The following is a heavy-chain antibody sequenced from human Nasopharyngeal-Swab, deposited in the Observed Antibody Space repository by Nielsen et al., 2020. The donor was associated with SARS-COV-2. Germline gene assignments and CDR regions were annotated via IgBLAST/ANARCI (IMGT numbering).Heavy chain of an antibody. D-gene: IGHD3-10*01. Sequence: SVRVSCKASVCTFSSYAIIWVRQAPGQGLEWMGGIIPIFGTANYAQKFQGRVTITADEYTSTAYMELSSLRSEDTAVYYCASKSGYGSGRDDAFDIWGQGTMVTVSS. CDR3: ASKSGYGSGRDDAFDI. J-gene: IGHJ3*02. CDR2: IIPIFGTA. CDR1: VCTFSSYA. V-gene: IGHV1-69*13.